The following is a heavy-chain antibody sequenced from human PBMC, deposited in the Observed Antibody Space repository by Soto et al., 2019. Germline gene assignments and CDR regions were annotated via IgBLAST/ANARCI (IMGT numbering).Heavy chain of an antibody. CDR3: ARESGRNYYDSSRGECMDV. CDR2: IYTSGST. J-gene: IGHJ6*02. D-gene: IGHD3-22*01. Sequence: PSETLSLTCTVSGGSISSYYWSWIRQPAGKGLEWIGRIYTSGSTNYNPSLKSRVTMSVDTSKNQFSLELSSVTAADTAVYYCARESGRNYYDSSRGECMDVWGQGTTVTVSS. CDR1: GGSISSYY. V-gene: IGHV4-4*07.